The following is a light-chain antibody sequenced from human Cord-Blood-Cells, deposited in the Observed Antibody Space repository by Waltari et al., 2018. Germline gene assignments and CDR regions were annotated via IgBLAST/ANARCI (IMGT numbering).Light chain of an antibody. J-gene: IGKJ4*01. CDR1: QDISNY. Sequence: DIQMTQSPSSLSASVGDRVTITCQASQDISNYLNWYQQKPRKAPKLLIYDASNLETGGPSRFSGSGSGTDFTFTISSLQPEDIATYYCQQYDNLLLTFGGGTKVEIK. V-gene: IGKV1-33*01. CDR3: QQYDNLLLT. CDR2: DAS.